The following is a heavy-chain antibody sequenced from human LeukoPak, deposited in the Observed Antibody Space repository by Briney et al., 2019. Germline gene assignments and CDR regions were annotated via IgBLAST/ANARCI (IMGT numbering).Heavy chain of an antibody. Sequence: TGGSLRLSCAASGFTFSNYWMHWVRQTPGKGLVWVSRIHKDGSSTGHADSVKGRFTISRDNAKNTLYLQMNSLRPEDTAVYYCARERMGSGNWYLDLWGRGALVTVSS. V-gene: IGHV3-74*01. CDR1: GFTFSNYW. D-gene: IGHD3-10*01. CDR3: ARERMGSGNWYLDL. J-gene: IGHJ2*01. CDR2: IHKDGSST.